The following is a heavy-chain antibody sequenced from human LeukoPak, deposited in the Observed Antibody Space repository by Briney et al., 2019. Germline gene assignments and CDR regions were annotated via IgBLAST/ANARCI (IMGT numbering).Heavy chain of an antibody. Sequence: GGSLQISCKGSGYSFTTHWISWVRQVPGKGLEWMGRIDPSDSYTNYSPSFQGHVTISADKSISTAFLQWSSLKASDTAMYYCARHSGLTARDYWGQGTLITVSS. D-gene: IGHD6-6*01. J-gene: IGHJ4*02. V-gene: IGHV5-10-1*01. CDR3: ARHSGLTARDY. CDR2: IDPSDSYT. CDR1: GYSFTTHW.